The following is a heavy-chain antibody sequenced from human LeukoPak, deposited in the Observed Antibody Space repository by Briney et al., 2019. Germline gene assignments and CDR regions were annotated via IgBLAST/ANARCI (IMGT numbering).Heavy chain of an antibody. D-gene: IGHD6-19*01. CDR1: GYTLTELS. V-gene: IGHV1-24*01. CDR3: ALSSGFAFDI. J-gene: IGHJ3*02. Sequence: VASVEVSCKVSGYTLTELSMHWVRQAPGKGLEWMGGFDPEDGETIYAQKFQGRVTMTEDTSTDTAYMELSSLRSEDTAVYYCALSSGFAFDIWGQGTMVTVSS. CDR2: FDPEDGET.